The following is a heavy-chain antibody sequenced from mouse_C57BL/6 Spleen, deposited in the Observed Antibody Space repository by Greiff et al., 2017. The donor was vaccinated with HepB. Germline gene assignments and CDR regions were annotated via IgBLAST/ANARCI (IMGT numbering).Heavy chain of an antibody. D-gene: IGHD1-1*01. V-gene: IGHV5-4*03. Sequence: EVMLVESGGGLVKPGGSLKLSCAASGFTFSSYAMSWVRQTPEKRLEWVATISDGGSYTYYPDNVKGRFTISRDNAKNNLYLQMSHLKSEDTAMYYCARGEITTVVATRFAYWGQGTLVTVSA. CDR1: GFTFSSYA. CDR2: ISDGGSYT. J-gene: IGHJ3*01. CDR3: ARGEITTVVATRFAY.